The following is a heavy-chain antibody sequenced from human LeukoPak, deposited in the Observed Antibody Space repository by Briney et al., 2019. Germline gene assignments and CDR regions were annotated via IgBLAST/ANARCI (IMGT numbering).Heavy chain of an antibody. D-gene: IGHD6-19*01. J-gene: IGHJ4*02. CDR1: GYTFTNYG. Sequence: ASVKVSCKASGYTFTNYGLSWVRQAPGQGLEWMGWVSGYSGHTKYAQKLLGRVTMTTDTSTSTAYMEVRSLRSDDTAVYYCASSRLEWSGWFSPGDYWGQGTLVTVSS. CDR2: VSGYSGHT. V-gene: IGHV1-18*01. CDR3: ASSRLEWSGWFSPGDY.